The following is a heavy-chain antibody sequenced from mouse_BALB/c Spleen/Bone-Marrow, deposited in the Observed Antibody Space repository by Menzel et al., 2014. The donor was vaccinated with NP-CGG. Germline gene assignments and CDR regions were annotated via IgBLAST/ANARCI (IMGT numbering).Heavy chain of an antibody. V-gene: IGHV1S132*01. Sequence: QVQLKESGAELVKPGASVKLSCETSGYTFTNYWIQWVKQRPGQGLGWIGEIFPGIGTTYYNEKFKGKATLTIDTSSSTAYMQLSSLTSEDSAVYFCARGGNYGYWGQGTTLTVSS. CDR3: ARGGNYGY. CDR2: IFPGIGTT. CDR1: GYTFTNYW. D-gene: IGHD2-1*01. J-gene: IGHJ2*01.